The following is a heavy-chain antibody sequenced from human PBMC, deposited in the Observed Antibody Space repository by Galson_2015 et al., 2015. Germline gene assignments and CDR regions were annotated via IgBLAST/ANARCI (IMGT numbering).Heavy chain of an antibody. V-gene: IGHV3-21*01. CDR3: ARDRRGSGYDWSGGWFDP. D-gene: IGHD5-12*01. Sequence: SLRLSCAASGFTFSSYRMNWVRQAPGKGLEWVSSISSSSSYIYYADSVKGRFTISRDNAKNSLYLQMNSLRAEDTAVYYCARDRRGSGYDWSGGWFDPWGQGTLVTVSS. CDR1: GFTFSSYR. CDR2: ISSSSSYI. J-gene: IGHJ5*02.